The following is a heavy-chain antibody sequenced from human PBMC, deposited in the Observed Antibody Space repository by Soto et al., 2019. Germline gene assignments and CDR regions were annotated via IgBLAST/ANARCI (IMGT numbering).Heavy chain of an antibody. V-gene: IGHV3-48*02. CDR1: GFTFSSYA. CDR2: ISSSSSTI. J-gene: IGHJ6*02. CDR3: ARDRSFPYGSGSYFYYYGMDV. Sequence: GGSQRLSYAASGFTFSSYAVSWVRQAPGKGLEWVSYISSSSSTIYYADSVKGRFTISRDNAKNSLYLQMNSLRDEDTAVYYCARDRSFPYGSGSYFYYYGMDVWGQGTTVTVSS. D-gene: IGHD3-10*01.